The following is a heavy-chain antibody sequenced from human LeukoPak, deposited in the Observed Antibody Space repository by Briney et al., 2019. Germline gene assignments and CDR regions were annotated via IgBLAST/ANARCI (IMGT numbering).Heavy chain of an antibody. Sequence: SETLSLTCTVSGGSISSGDYYWSWIRQPPGKGLEWIGYIYYSGSTYYNPSLKSRVTISVDTSKNQFSLKLSSVTAADTAVYYCARLRLWEGSSPEEYWGQGTLVTVSS. D-gene: IGHD6-6*01. CDR2: IYYSGST. CDR1: GGSISSGDYY. J-gene: IGHJ4*02. V-gene: IGHV4-30-4*08. CDR3: ARLRLWEGSSPEEY.